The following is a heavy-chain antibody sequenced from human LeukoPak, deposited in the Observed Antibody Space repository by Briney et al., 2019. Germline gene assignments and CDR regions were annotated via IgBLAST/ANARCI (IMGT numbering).Heavy chain of an antibody. Sequence: ASVKVSCKASGYTFTGYYMHWVRQAPGQGLEWMGWINPNSGGTNYAQKFQGRVTMTRDTSISTAYMELSRLRSGDTAVYYCARDLYYYYGMDVWGQGTTVTVSS. J-gene: IGHJ6*02. CDR1: GYTFTGYY. CDR2: INPNSGGT. V-gene: IGHV1-2*02. CDR3: ARDLYYYYGMDV.